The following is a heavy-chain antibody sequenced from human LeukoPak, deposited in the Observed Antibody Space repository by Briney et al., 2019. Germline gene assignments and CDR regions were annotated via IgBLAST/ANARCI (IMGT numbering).Heavy chain of an antibody. CDR3: ATGQGSRWDN. J-gene: IGHJ4*02. D-gene: IGHD6-13*01. CDR1: GFTFSSYA. CDR2: ISSDGSNK. V-gene: IGHV3-30*04. Sequence: GGSLRLSCAASGFTFSSYAMHWVRQAPGKGLEWVAVISSDGSNKYYADSMKGRFTISRDNSKNTLYLQMNSLRGEDTAVYYCATGQGSRWDNWGLGTLVTVSS.